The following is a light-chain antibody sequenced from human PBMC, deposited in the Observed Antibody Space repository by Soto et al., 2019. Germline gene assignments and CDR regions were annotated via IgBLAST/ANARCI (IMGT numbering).Light chain of an antibody. CDR3: LQYINYPWT. CDR1: QGIGNA. V-gene: IGKV1-6*01. J-gene: IGKJ1*01. Sequence: IQMTQSPSSLSASVGDRVTISCRASQGIGNALGWYQQKPGQPPKVLIYGASNLHSGVPPRFSGSGSGTDFTLAISSLQPEDSATYYCLQYINYPWTFGQGTKVDIK. CDR2: GAS.